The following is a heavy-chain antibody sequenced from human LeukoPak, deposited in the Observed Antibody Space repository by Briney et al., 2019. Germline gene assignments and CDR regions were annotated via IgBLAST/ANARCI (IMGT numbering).Heavy chain of an antibody. CDR3: ARGPYSGYTLRPLVY. CDR1: GGTFSSYA. J-gene: IGHJ4*02. CDR2: IIPIFGTA. Sequence: SVKVSCKASGGTFSSYAISWVRQAPGQGLEWMGGIIPIFGTANYAQKFQGRVTITADKSTSTAYMELSSLRSEDTAMYYCARGPYSGYTLRPLVYWGQGTLVTVSS. V-gene: IGHV1-69*06. D-gene: IGHD5-12*01.